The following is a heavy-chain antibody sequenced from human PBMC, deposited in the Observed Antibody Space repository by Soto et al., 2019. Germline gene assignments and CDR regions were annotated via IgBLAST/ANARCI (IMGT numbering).Heavy chain of an antibody. D-gene: IGHD3-10*01. CDR1: GGSISSSSYY. J-gene: IGHJ4*02. CDR2: IYYSGST. Sequence: SETLSLTCTVSGGSISSSSYYWGWLRQPPGKGLEWIGYIYYSGSTNYNPSLKSRVTISVDTSKNQFSLKLSSVTAADTAVYYCAREIYRGYYFDYWGQGTLVTVSS. CDR3: AREIYRGYYFDY. V-gene: IGHV4-61*01.